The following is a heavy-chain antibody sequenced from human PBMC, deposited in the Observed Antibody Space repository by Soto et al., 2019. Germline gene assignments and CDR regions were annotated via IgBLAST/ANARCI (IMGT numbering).Heavy chain of an antibody. CDR2: TYYRSKWYN. J-gene: IGHJ5*02. Sequence: SQTHSLTCAISGDSVSSNSAAWNWIRQSPSRGLEWLGRTYYRSKWYNDYAVSVKSRITINPDTSKNQFSLQLNSVTPEDTAVYYCARAEEGKYCSSTSCTFDPWGQGTLVTVSS. V-gene: IGHV6-1*01. CDR3: ARAEEGKYCSSTSCTFDP. CDR1: GDSVSSNSAA. D-gene: IGHD2-2*01.